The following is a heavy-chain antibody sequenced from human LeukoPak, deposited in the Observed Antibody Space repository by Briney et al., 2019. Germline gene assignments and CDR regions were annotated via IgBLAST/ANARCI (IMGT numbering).Heavy chain of an antibody. D-gene: IGHD3-10*01. V-gene: IGHV3-30*18. CDR1: GFAFSSYG. Sequence: GGSLRLSCAASGFAFSSYGMHWVRQAPGKGLKWVAIISYDGSNKFYADSVKGRFTISRDNSKKTLYLQVDSLRPEDTAVFYCAKAHRLWFGSRSDYFYGMDVWGQGTTVTVSS. CDR2: ISYDGSNK. CDR3: AKAHRLWFGSRSDYFYGMDV. J-gene: IGHJ6*02.